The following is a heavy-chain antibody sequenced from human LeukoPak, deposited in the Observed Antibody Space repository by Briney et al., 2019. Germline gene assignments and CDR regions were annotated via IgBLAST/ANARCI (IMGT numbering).Heavy chain of an antibody. CDR3: STTYYYDSSEGY. CDR2: IKSKTDGGTT. V-gene: IGHV3-15*07. J-gene: IGHJ4*02. CDR1: GFTFSNAW. Sequence: SGGSLRLSCAASGFTFSNAWMNWVRQAPGKGLEWVGRIKSKTDGGTTDYAAPVKGRFTISRDDSKNTLYLQMNSLKTEDTAVYYCSTTYYYDSSEGYWGQGTLVTVSS. D-gene: IGHD3-22*01.